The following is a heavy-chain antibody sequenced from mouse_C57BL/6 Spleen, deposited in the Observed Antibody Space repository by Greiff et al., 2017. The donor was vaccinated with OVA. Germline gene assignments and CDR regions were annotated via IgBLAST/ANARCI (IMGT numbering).Heavy chain of an antibody. CDR2: IDPSASYT. Sequence: QVQLQQPGAELVMPGASVKLSCKASGYTFTSSWMHWVKPRPGQGLEWIGEIDPSASYTNYNQKFKGKSTLTVDKSSSTAYMQLSSLTSEDSAVYYCARRDYYGLAYWGQGTLVTVSA. CDR3: ARRDYYGLAY. V-gene: IGHV1-69*01. D-gene: IGHD1-1*01. CDR1: GYTFTSSW. J-gene: IGHJ3*01.